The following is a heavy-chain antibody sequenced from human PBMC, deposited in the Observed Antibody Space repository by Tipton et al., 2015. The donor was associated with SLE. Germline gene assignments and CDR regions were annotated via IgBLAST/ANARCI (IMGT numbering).Heavy chain of an antibody. CDR3: ARWRRVITTGPNGFDV. CDR1: GFSLSGYG. V-gene: IGHV3-30*02. CDR2: IRPDGSHE. D-gene: IGHD3-22*01. Sequence: GSLRLSCAASGFSLSGYGMHWVRQAPGKGLEWLTFIRPDGSHESYGDSVKGRFTISRDTSKNTLFLQMKSLRVDDTGVYYCARWRRVITTGPNGFDVWGQGTMVTVSS. J-gene: IGHJ3*01.